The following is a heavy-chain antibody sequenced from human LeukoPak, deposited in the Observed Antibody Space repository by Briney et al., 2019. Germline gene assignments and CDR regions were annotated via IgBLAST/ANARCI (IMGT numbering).Heavy chain of an antibody. V-gene: IGHV4-34*01. J-gene: IGHJ4*02. D-gene: IGHD3-22*01. CDR3: ARGRNTYYYDSSGYYYGY. CDR2: INHSGST. CDR1: GGSFSGYY. Sequence: SETLSLTCAVYGGSFSGYYWSWIRQPPGKGLEWIGEINHSGSTNYNPSLKSRVTILVDTSKNQFSLKLSSVTAADTAVYYCARGRNTYYYDSSGYYYGYWGQGTLVTVSS.